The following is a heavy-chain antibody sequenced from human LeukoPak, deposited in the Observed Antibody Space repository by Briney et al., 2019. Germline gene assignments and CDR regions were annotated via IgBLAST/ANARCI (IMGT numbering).Heavy chain of an antibody. CDR1: GYTFTGYY. CDR2: INPNSGGT. CDR3: ARGGWFGELLFDY. V-gene: IGHV1-2*02. Sequence: GASVNVSCKASGYTFTGYYMHWVRQAPGQGLEWMGCINPNSGGTNYAQKFQGRVTMTRDTSISTAYMELSRLRSDDTAVYYCARGGWFGELLFDYWGQGTLVTVSS. J-gene: IGHJ4*02. D-gene: IGHD3-10*01.